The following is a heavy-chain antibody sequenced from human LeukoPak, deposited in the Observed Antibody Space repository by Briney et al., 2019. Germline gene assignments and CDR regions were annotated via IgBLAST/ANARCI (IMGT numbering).Heavy chain of an antibody. CDR2: IIPIFGTA. CDR3: AMPDGDYTLPLNY. V-gene: IGHV1-69*05. D-gene: IGHD4-17*01. J-gene: IGHJ4*02. Sequence: SVKVSCKASGGTFSSYAISWVRQAPGQGLEWMGGIIPIFGTANYAQKFRGRVTITTDESTSTAYMELSSLRSEDTAVYYCAMPDGDYTLPLNYWGQGTLVTVSS. CDR1: GGTFSSYA.